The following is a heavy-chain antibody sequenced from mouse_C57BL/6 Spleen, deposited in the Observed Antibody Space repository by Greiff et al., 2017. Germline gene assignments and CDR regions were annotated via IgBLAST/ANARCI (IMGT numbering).Heavy chain of an antibody. Sequence: QVQLQQPGAELVRPGSSVKLSCKASGYTFTSYWMDWVKQRPGQGLEWIGNIYPSDSETHYNQKFKDKATLTVDKSSSTAYMQLSSLTSEDSAVYYCARRLRRDGYFDVWGTGTTVTVSS. J-gene: IGHJ1*03. CDR2: IYPSDSET. V-gene: IGHV1-61*01. CDR1: GYTFTSYW. CDR3: ARRLRRDGYFDV. D-gene: IGHD2-2*01.